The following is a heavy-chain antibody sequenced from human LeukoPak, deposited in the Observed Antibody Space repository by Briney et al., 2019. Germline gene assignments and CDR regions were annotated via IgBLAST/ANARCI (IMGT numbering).Heavy chain of an antibody. CDR1: GFTFSSYE. CDR3: ARAGHISYCSGGSCYTFDY. Sequence: PGGSLRLSCAASGFTFSSYEMNWVRQAPGKGLEWVSYISSSGSTIYYADSVKGRFTISRDNAKNSLYLQMNSLRAEDTAVYYCARAGHISYCSGGSCYTFDYWGQGTLVTVSS. V-gene: IGHV3-48*03. J-gene: IGHJ4*02. D-gene: IGHD2-15*01. CDR2: ISSSGSTI.